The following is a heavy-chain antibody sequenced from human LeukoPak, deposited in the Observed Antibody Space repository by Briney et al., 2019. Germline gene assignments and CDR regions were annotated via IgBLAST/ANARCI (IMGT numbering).Heavy chain of an antibody. CDR2: INPNSGGT. CDR1: GYTFTGYY. J-gene: IGHJ4*02. CDR3: ATLGLTMVRGVIIGL. D-gene: IGHD3-10*01. Sequence: ASVKVSCKASGYTFTGYYMHWVRQAPGQGLEWMGWINPNSGGTNYAQKFQGRVTMTRDTSISTAYMELSRLRSDDTAVYYCATLGLTMVRGVIIGLWGQGTLVTVSS. V-gene: IGHV1-2*02.